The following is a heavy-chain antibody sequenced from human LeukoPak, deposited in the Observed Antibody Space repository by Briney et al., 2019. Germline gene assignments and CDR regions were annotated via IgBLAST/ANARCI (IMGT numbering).Heavy chain of an antibody. CDR3: AREDYGGIMDV. Sequence: GGSLRLSCAASGFTVSSNYMSWVRRAPGKGLEWVSVIYSGGSTYYADSVKGRFTISRDNSKNTLYLQMNSLRAEDTAVYYCAREDYGGIMDVWGKGTTVTVSS. J-gene: IGHJ6*03. CDR2: IYSGGST. D-gene: IGHD4-23*01. V-gene: IGHV3-53*01. CDR1: GFTVSSNY.